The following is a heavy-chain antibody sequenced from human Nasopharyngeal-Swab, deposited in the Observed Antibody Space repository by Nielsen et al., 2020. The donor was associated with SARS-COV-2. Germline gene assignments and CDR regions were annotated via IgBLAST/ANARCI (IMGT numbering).Heavy chain of an antibody. J-gene: IGHJ3*02. D-gene: IGHD2-2*01. CDR3: ARDRDYAGAFDI. V-gene: IGHV3-7*01. Sequence: LSLTCAASGFTFSSYWMSCVRQAPGKGLEWVANIKQDGSEKYYVDSVKGRFTISRDNAKNSLYLQMNSLRAEDTAVYYCARDRDYAGAFDIWGQGTMVTVSS. CDR2: IKQDGSEK. CDR1: GFTFSSYW.